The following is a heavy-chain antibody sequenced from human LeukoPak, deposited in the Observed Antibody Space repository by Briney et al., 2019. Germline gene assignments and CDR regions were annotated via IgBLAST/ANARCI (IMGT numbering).Heavy chain of an antibody. D-gene: IGHD5-18*01. Sequence: GGSLRLSCAASGFTFSDYYMSWIRQAPGKGLEWVSYISSSGSTIFYADSVKGRFTISRDNAKNSLYLQMNSLRAEDTAVYYCASPKSGYSYGPKDYWGQGTLVTVSS. CDR1: GFTFSDYY. CDR2: ISSSGSTI. V-gene: IGHV3-11*01. J-gene: IGHJ4*02. CDR3: ASPKSGYSYGPKDY.